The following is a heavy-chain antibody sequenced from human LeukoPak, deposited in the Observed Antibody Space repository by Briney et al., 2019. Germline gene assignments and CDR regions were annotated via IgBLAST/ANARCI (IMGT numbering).Heavy chain of an antibody. Sequence: ASVKVSCKASGYAFTSYGISWVRQAPGQGLEWMGWISAYNGNTNYAQKLQGRVTMTRDMSTSTVYMELSSLRSEDTAVCYCAREAITIFGVVRTQTTYGPHRFDPWGQGTLVTVSS. V-gene: IGHV1-18*01. CDR3: AREAITIFGVVRTQTTYGPHRFDP. CDR2: ISAYNGNT. J-gene: IGHJ5*02. D-gene: IGHD3-3*01. CDR1: GYAFTSYG.